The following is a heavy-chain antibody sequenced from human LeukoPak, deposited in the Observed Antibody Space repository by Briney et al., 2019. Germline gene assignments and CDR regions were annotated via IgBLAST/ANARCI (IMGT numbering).Heavy chain of an antibody. D-gene: IGHD3-9*01. CDR3: ARVVWVRVPSRYYDILTGYVDAFDI. Sequence: SETLSLTRAVSGGSISSGGYSWSWIRQPPGKGLEWIGYIYHSGSTYYNPSLKSRVTISVDRSKNQFSLKLSSVTAADTAVYYCARVVWVRVPSRYYDILTGYVDAFDIWGQGTMVTVSS. V-gene: IGHV4-30-2*01. J-gene: IGHJ3*02. CDR2: IYHSGST. CDR1: GGSISSGGYS.